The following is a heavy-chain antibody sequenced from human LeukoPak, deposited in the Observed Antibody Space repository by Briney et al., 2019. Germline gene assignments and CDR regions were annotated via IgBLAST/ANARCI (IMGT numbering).Heavy chain of an antibody. D-gene: IGHD4-11*01. Sequence: ASVKVSCKVSGYTLTELSMHWVRQAPGQGLEWMGWINPNSGGTNYAQKFQGRVTMTRDTSISTAYMELSRLRSDDTAVYYCARVTVNPNWGQGTLVTVSS. J-gene: IGHJ4*02. CDR3: ARVTVNPN. V-gene: IGHV1-2*02. CDR2: INPNSGGT. CDR1: GYTLTELS.